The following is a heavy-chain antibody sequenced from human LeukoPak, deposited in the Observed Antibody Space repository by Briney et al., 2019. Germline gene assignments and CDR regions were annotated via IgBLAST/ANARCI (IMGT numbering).Heavy chain of an antibody. CDR3: AREYSGSYSVFNYYYGMDV. J-gene: IGHJ6*02. V-gene: IGHV1-3*01. D-gene: IGHD1-26*01. Sequence: ASVTVSCKASGYTFTSYAMHWVRQAPGQRLEWMGWINAGNGNTKYSQKFQGRVTITRDTSASTAYMELSSLRSEDTAVYYCAREYSGSYSVFNYYYGMDVWGQGTTVTVSS. CDR1: GYTFTSYA. CDR2: INAGNGNT.